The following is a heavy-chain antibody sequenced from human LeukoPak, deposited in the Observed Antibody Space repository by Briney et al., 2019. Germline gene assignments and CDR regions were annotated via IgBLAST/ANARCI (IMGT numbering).Heavy chain of an antibody. CDR1: GFTFRSYA. CDR2: ISASGGST. Sequence: GGSLRLSCAASGFTFRSYAVHWVRQAPGKGLEWVSAISASGGSTYYADSVRGRFTISRDNSKNTLYLQMNSLRAEDTAVYYCAKEFGGSGYYSSFDPWGQGTLVTVSS. D-gene: IGHD3-22*01. V-gene: IGHV3-23*01. CDR3: AKEFGGSGYYSSFDP. J-gene: IGHJ5*02.